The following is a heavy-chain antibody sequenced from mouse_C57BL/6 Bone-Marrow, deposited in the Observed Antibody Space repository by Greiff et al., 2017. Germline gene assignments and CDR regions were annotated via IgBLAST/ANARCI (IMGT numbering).Heavy chain of an antibody. CDR1: GYTFTSYW. V-gene: IGHV1-72*01. CDR2: IDPNSGGT. Sequence: QVQLKQPGAELVKPGASVKLSCKASGYTFTSYWMHWVKQRPGRGLEWIGRIDPNSGGTKYNEKFKSKATLTVDKPSSTAYMQLSSLTSEDSAVYDCARGDYDYDGAYWGQGTLVTVSA. CDR3: ARGDYDYDGAY. J-gene: IGHJ3*01. D-gene: IGHD2-4*01.